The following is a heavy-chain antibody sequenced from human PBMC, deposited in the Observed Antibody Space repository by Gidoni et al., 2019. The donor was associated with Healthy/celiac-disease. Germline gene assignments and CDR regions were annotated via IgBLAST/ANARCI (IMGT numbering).Heavy chain of an antibody. Sequence: QVQLVQSGAEVKKPGSSVKVSCKASGGTFSSYAISWVRQAPVQGLEWMGGILPIFCTANYAQKFQGRVTITADESTSTAYMELSSLRSEDTAVYYCARDAYSGSSLAEYFQHWGQGTLVTVSS. CDR2: ILPIFCTA. D-gene: IGHD1-26*01. V-gene: IGHV1-69*01. CDR1: GGTFSSYA. J-gene: IGHJ1*01. CDR3: ARDAYSGSSLAEYFQH.